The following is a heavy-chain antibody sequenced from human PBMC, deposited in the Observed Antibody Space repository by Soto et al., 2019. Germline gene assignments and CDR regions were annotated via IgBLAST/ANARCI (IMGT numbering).Heavy chain of an antibody. V-gene: IGHV1-69*13. CDR3: ARVRSDIVATTNWFDP. Sequence: GASVKVSCKASGGTFSSYAISWVRQAPGQGLEWMGGIIPIFGTANYAQKFQGRVTITADESTSTAYMELSSLRSEDTAVYYCARVRSDIVATTNWFDPWGQGTLVTVSS. CDR2: IIPIFGTA. CDR1: GGTFSSYA. J-gene: IGHJ5*02. D-gene: IGHD5-12*01.